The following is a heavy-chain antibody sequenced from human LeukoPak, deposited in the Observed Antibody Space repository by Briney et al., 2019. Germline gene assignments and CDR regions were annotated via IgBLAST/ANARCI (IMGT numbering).Heavy chain of an antibody. Sequence: PSETLSLTCTVSGGSISSSSYYWGWIRQPPGKGLEWIGEINHSGSTNYNPSLKSRVTISVDTSKNQFSLKLSSVTAADTAVYYCARGRSSRSMITFGGVPYYFDYWGQGTLVTVSS. CDR2: INHSGST. J-gene: IGHJ4*02. CDR3: ARGRSSRSMITFGGVPYYFDY. D-gene: IGHD3-16*01. V-gene: IGHV4-39*07. CDR1: GGSISSSSYY.